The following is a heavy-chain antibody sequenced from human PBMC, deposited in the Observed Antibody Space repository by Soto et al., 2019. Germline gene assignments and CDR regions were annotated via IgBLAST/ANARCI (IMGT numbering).Heavy chain of an antibody. CDR1: GYGFTTYG. CDR2: ISAHNGNT. Sequence: QVHLVQSGAEVKKPGASVKVSCKGSGYGFTTYGITWVRQAPGQGLEWMAWISAHNGNTNYAQKLQGRVTVTRDTSPSTAYLELRSLRSEDTAVYYCARGRYGDYWGQGALVTVSS. CDR3: ARGRYGDY. V-gene: IGHV1-18*01. D-gene: IGHD1-1*01. J-gene: IGHJ4*02.